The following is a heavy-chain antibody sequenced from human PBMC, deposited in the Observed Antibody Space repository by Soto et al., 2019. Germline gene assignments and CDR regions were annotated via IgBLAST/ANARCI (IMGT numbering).Heavy chain of an antibody. D-gene: IGHD1-7*01. CDR2: ISAYNGNT. V-gene: IGHV1-18*01. J-gene: IGHJ3*02. CDR1: GYTFTSYG. CDR3: ARDLGWNYGFMGDAFDI. Sequence: GASVKVSCKASGYTFTSYGISWVRQAPGQGLEWMGWISAYNGNTNYAQKLQGRVTMTTDTSTSTAYMELRSLRSDDTAVYYCARDLGWNYGFMGDAFDIWGQGTMVTVSS.